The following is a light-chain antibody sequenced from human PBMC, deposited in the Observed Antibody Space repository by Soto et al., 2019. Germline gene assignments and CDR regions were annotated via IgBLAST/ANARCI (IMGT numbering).Light chain of an antibody. J-gene: IGKJ1*01. V-gene: IGKV3-15*01. CDR1: QSVSSN. CDR2: GVS. CDR3: QQYNNWPTWT. Sequence: EIVMTQSPATLSVSPGERATISCRASQSVSSNLAWYQQKPGQAPRLLIYGVSTRATGTPARISGSGSGTEFTLIISSLQPEDVAVYYCQQYNNWPTWTFGQGTKVDIK.